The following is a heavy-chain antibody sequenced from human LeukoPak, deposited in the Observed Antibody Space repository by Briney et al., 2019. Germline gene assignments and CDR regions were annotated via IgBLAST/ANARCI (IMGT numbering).Heavy chain of an antibody. D-gene: IGHD6-13*01. Sequence: SETLSLTCTVSGGSISSSSYYWGWIRQPPGKGLEWIGSIYYSGSTYYNPSLKSRVTISVDTSKNQFSLRLSSVTAADTAVYYCARLPSSSPYYFDYWGQGTLVTVSS. J-gene: IGHJ4*02. CDR3: ARLPSSSPYYFDY. CDR1: GGSISSSSYY. CDR2: IYYSGST. V-gene: IGHV4-39*01.